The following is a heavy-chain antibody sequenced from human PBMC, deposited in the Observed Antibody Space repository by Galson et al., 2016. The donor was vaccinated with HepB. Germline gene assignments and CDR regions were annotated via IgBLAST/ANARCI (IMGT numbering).Heavy chain of an antibody. J-gene: IGHJ6*02. CDR2: IYYSGST. CDR1: GGSISSGGYH. D-gene: IGHD3-3*01. V-gene: IGHV4-31*03. Sequence: TLSLTCTVSGGSISSGGYHWTWIRQHPGKGLEWIGNIYYSGSTYYNPSLQSRGIISVDRSKNQFSLKLRSVTAADTAVYYCARDALGNPWSGYHYYGMDVWGQGTTVTVSS. CDR3: ARDALGNPWSGYHYYGMDV.